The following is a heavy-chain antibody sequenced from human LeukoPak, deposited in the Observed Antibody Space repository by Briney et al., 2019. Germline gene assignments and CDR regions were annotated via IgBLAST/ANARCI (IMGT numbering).Heavy chain of an antibody. CDR2: MNPNSGNT. CDR1: GYTFTSYD. V-gene: IGHV1-8*01. CDR3: ARDLAHYYGSGSQYYFDY. D-gene: IGHD3-10*01. J-gene: IGHJ4*02. Sequence: GASVKVSCKASGYTFTSYDINWVRQATGQGLEWMGWMNPNSGNTGYAQKFQGRVTMTTDTSTSTAYMELRSLRSDDTAVYYCARDLAHYYGSGSQYYFDYWGQGTLVTVSS.